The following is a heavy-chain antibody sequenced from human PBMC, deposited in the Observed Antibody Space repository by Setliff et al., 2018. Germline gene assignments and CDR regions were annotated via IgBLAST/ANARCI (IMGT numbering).Heavy chain of an antibody. D-gene: IGHD1-7*01. CDR1: GYTFTGYY. Sequence: ASVKVSCKASGYTFTGYYMHWVRQAPGQGLEWMGRINPNSGGTNYAQKFQGRVTMTRDTSISTAYMELSRLRSDDTAVYYCARFITGTIGFDPWGQGTLVTVSS. CDR2: INPNSGGT. J-gene: IGHJ5*02. CDR3: ARFITGTIGFDP. V-gene: IGHV1-2*06.